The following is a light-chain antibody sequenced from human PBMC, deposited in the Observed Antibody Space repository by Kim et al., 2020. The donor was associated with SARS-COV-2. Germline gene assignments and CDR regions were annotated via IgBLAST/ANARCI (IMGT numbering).Light chain of an antibody. J-gene: IGKJ1*01. CDR2: KAS. V-gene: IGKV1-5*03. Sequence: ASVGDRVTTTCRASQSISSWLAWYQQKPGKAPKLLIYKASSLESGVPSRFSGSGSGTEFTLTISSLQPDDFATYYCQQYNSYPWTFGQGTKVDIK. CDR1: QSISSW. CDR3: QQYNSYPWT.